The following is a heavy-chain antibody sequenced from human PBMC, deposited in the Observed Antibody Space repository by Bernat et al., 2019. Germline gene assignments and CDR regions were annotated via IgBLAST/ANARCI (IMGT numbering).Heavy chain of an antibody. D-gene: IGHD3-16*01. CDR1: GFTFSSYG. CDR3: ARVGELGVVNENGYYYGMDV. J-gene: IGHJ6*02. V-gene: IGHV3-33*01. Sequence: QVQLVESGGGVVQPGRSLRLSCAASGFTFSSYGMHWVRQAPGKGLEWVAVIWYDGSNKYYADPVKGRLTISRDNSKNTLYLQMTSLRAEDTAVYYCARVGELGVVNENGYYYGMDVWGQGTTVTVSS. CDR2: IWYDGSNK.